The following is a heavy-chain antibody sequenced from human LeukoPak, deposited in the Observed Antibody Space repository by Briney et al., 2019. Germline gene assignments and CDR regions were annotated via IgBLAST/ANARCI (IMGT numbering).Heavy chain of an antibody. CDR2: MNHSGST. J-gene: IGHJ6*03. D-gene: IGHD3-10*01. V-gene: IGHV4-34*01. CDR3: ARGLGSYYYYYMDV. Sequence: SETLSLTCAVYGGSFSGYYWSWIRQPPGKGLEWIGEMNHSGSTNYNSSLKSRVTISVDTSKNQFSLKLSSVTAADTAVYYCARGLGSYYYYYMDVWGKGTTVTVSS. CDR1: GGSFSGYY.